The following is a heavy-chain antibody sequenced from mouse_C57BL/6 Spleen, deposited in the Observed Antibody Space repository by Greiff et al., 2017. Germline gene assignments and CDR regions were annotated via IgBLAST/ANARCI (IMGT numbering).Heavy chain of an antibody. V-gene: IGHV1-82*01. CDR2: IYPGDGDT. Sequence: QVQLQQSGPELVKPGASVKISCKASGYAFSSSWMNWVKQRPGKGLEWIGRIYPGDGDTNYNGKFKGKATLTADKSSSTASMQLSSLTSEDSAVYFCARWGGGGAMDYWGQGTSVTVSS. CDR1: GYAFSSSW. J-gene: IGHJ4*01. CDR3: ARWGGGGAMDY. D-gene: IGHD1-1*02.